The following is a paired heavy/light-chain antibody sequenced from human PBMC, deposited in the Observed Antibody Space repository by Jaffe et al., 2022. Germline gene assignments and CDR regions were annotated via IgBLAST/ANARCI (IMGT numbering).Light chain of an antibody. CDR3: QQYHKWPPR. CDR1: QSISTN. CDR2: DAS. Sequence: EIMMTQSPPILSVSPGERATLSCRASQSISTNLTWYQQKPGQGPRLLIYDASTRATGAPARFSGSGSGTEFTLIITTLQSEDSAVYSCQQYHKWPPRFGGGTKVEIK. J-gene: IGKJ4*01. V-gene: IGKV3-15*01.
Heavy chain of an antibody. CDR1: GFTINIYE. D-gene: IGHD1-1*01. Sequence: EEELVQSGGALVHPGGSLRLSCVGSGFTINIYEMSWVRQAPGKGLEWTSYIGTNGRVNYNADSVKGRFTMSRDNAKNSVYLQMNSVRDEDTGIYYCARQVRIVEAGTVWYFDLWGRGTPVTVSS. J-gene: IGHJ2*01. CDR3: ARQVRIVEAGTVWYFDL. V-gene: IGHV3-48*03. CDR2: IGTNGRVN.